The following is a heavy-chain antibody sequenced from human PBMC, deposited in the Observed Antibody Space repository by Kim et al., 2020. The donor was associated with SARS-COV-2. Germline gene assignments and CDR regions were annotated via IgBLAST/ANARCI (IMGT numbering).Heavy chain of an antibody. D-gene: IGHD3-9*01. CDR2: INHSGST. Sequence: SETLSLTCAVYGGSFSGYYWSWIRQPPGKGLEWIGEINHSGSTNYNPSLKSRVTISVDTAKNQFSLKLSTVTAADTAVYYCARGLRSYDILTGYYRDWGQGTLVIVSS. CDR1: GGSFSGYY. J-gene: IGHJ4*02. V-gene: IGHV4-34*01. CDR3: ARGLRSYDILTGYYRD.